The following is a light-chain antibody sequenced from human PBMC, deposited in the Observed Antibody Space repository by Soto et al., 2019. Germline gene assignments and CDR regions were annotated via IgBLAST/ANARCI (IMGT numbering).Light chain of an antibody. CDR3: AAWDDNLNGVV. CDR2: SNT. J-gene: IGLJ2*01. Sequence: QSVLTQPPSASGTPGQTIAISCSGGSSNIGSHTVNWYQQLPGTAPRLLIYSNTQRPSGVPDRFSGSKSGTSASLAISGLKSEYEGDYYCAAWDDNLNGVVFSGGTKLTVL. CDR1: SSNIGSHT. V-gene: IGLV1-44*01.